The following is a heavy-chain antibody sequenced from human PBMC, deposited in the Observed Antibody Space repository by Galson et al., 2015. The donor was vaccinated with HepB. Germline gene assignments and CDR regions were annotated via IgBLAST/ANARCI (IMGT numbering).Heavy chain of an antibody. CDR2: IDPSDSYT. CDR1: GYSFTSYW. Sequence: QSGAEVKKPGESLRISCKGSGYSFTSYWISWVRQMPGKGLEWMGRIDPSDSYTNYSPSFQGHVTISADKSISTAYLQWSSLKASDTAMYYCARRSEGSGSYDYYYYGMDVWGQGTTVTVSS. D-gene: IGHD3-10*01. J-gene: IGHJ6*02. V-gene: IGHV5-10-1*01. CDR3: ARRSEGSGSYDYYYYGMDV.